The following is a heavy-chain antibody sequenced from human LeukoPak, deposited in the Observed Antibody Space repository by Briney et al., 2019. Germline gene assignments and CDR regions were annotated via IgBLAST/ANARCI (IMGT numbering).Heavy chain of an antibody. CDR1: GGSISSGGYY. D-gene: IGHD3-10*01. Sequence: SETLSLTCTVSGGSISSGGYYWSWIRQHPGKGLEWIGYIYYSGSTYYNPSLKSRVNISVDTSKNQFPLKLSSVTAADTAVYYCARELRGSEQYGMDVWGQGTTVTVSS. CDR3: ARELRGSEQYGMDV. CDR2: IYYSGST. J-gene: IGHJ6*02. V-gene: IGHV4-31*03.